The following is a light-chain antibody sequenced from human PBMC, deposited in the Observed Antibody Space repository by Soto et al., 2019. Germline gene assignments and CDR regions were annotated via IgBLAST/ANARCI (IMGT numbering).Light chain of an antibody. CDR1: QSVRSK. CDR3: QQHGSSPIT. Sequence: EIVLTQSPASLSVSPGERATLSCRASQSVRSKVAWYQQKPGQAPSLVIYDTYIRATGIPARFSGSGFGTDFTLTISRLEPEDFAVYYCQQHGSSPITFGQGTRLEI. CDR2: DTY. V-gene: IGKV3-20*01. J-gene: IGKJ5*01.